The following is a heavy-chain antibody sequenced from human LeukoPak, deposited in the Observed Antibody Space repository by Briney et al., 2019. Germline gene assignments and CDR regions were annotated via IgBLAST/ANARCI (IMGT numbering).Heavy chain of an antibody. V-gene: IGHV4-34*01. CDR1: GGSFSGYY. CDR2: INHSGST. CDR3: ARARFQVWLPRGYFDY. Sequence: PSETLSLTCAVYGGSFSGYYWSWIRQPPGKGLEWIGEINHSGSTNYNPSLKSRVTISVDTSKNQFSLKLSSVTAADTAVYYCARARFQVWLPRGYFDYWGQGTLVTVSS. D-gene: IGHD3-22*01. J-gene: IGHJ4*02.